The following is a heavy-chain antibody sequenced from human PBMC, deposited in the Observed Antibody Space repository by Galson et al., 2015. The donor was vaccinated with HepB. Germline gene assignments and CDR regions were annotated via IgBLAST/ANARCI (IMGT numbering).Heavy chain of an antibody. V-gene: IGHV3-11*06. CDR3: ARVKVDYYASGTYDY. J-gene: IGHJ4*02. CDR1: GFRFSDNY. Sequence: SLRLSCAASGFRFSDNYMSWFRQAPGKGLEWISHIRDSNHYIYYADSVKGRFTISRDNAKNSLYLQMNSLRAEDTAVYYCARVKVDYYASGTYDYWGQGTLVTVSS. D-gene: IGHD3-10*01. CDR2: IRDSNHYI.